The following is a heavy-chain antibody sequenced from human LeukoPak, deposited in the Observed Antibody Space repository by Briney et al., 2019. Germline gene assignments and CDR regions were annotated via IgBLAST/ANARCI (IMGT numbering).Heavy chain of an antibody. CDR3: AREGTYSNGPDY. Sequence: PGGSLRLSCAASGFTFSSHWMHWVRQAPGKGLVWVSRINSDGTSTTYADPVKGRFTISRDNAKNTLYLQMNSLRVEDTAVFHCAREGTYSNGPDYWGQGTLVTVSS. D-gene: IGHD3-22*01. CDR1: GFTFSSHW. V-gene: IGHV3-74*01. CDR2: INSDGTST. J-gene: IGHJ4*02.